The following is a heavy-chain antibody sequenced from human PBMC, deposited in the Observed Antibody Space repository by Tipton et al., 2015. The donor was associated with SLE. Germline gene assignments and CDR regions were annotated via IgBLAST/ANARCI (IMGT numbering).Heavy chain of an antibody. V-gene: IGHV4-59*01. J-gene: IGHJ3*02. CDR3: ARGYDILTGDAFDI. CDR1: GGSISSYY. CDR2: IYYSGST. D-gene: IGHD3-9*01. Sequence: LRLSCTVSGGSISSYYWSWIRQPPGKGLEWIGYIYYSGSTNYNPSLKSRVTISVDTSKNQFSLKLSSVTAADTAVYYCARGYDILTGDAFDIWGQGTMVTVSS.